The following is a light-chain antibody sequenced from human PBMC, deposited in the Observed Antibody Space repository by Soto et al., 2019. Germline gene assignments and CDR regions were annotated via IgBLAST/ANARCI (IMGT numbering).Light chain of an antibody. CDR2: RNN. CDR1: STNIGSNY. CDR3: AAWDDSLSAYVV. V-gene: IGLV1-47*01. Sequence: QSVLTQPPSASGTPGQRVTISCSGSSTNIGSNYVYWYQQFPGTAPKLLIYRNNQRPSGVPDRFSRSKSGTSASLAISGLRSEDEADYYCAAWDDSLSAYVVFGGGTKLTVL. J-gene: IGLJ2*01.